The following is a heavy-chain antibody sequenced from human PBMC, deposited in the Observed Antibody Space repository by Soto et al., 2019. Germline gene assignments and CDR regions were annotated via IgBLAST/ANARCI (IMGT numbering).Heavy chain of an antibody. Sequence: GESLKISWKGSGYIFSNYWIGWVRQMPGKGLELMVIIHGGDSPTRYSPSFEGQVTISTDKSISNAYLQWSSLKASDTAMYYCARRGTYRSGWHXWGQGTLVTVSX. J-gene: IGHJ4*02. V-gene: IGHV5-51*01. CDR1: GYIFSNYW. CDR2: IHGGDSPT. CDR3: ARRGTYRSGWHX. D-gene: IGHD6-19*01.